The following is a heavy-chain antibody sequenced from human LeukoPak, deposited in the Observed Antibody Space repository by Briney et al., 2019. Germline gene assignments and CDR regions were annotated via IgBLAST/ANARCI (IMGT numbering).Heavy chain of an antibody. J-gene: IGHJ4*02. CDR1: GYTFTTYA. Sequence: GASVKVSCKASGYTFTTYAISWERQAPGQGLEWMGWVSAYNGNTNYVPKLQGRVTMTTDTSTGTAYMELRSLRACDTAVYYCARGGWYIKTFDYWGQGTPVTVSS. V-gene: IGHV1-18*01. D-gene: IGHD6-19*01. CDR3: ARGGWYIKTFDY. CDR2: VSAYNGNT.